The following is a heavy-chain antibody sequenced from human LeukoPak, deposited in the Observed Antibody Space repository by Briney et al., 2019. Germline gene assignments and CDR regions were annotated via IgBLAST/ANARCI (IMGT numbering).Heavy chain of an antibody. V-gene: IGHV3-43D*03. D-gene: IGHD6-19*01. J-gene: IGHJ6*02. Sequence: GYSWVWIRQPPGKGLEWVSLISWDGGSTYYADSVKGRFTISRDNSKNSLYLQMNSLRAEDTALYYCAKDREAVAGMYYYYYGMDVWGQGTTVTVSS. CDR2: ISWDGGST. CDR3: AKDREAVAGMYYYYYGMDV. CDR1: GYS.